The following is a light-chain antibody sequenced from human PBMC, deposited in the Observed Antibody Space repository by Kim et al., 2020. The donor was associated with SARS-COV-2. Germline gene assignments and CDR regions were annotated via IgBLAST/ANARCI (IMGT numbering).Light chain of an antibody. CDR2: VGTGGIVG. CDR1: SGYSNYK. Sequence: QPVLTQPPSASASLGASVTLTCTLSSGYSNYKVDWYQQRPGKDPRFVMRVGTGGIVGSKGDGIPDRFSVLGSGLNRYLTIKNIQEEDESDYHCGADHGSGSNFVVVFGGGTQLTVL. V-gene: IGLV9-49*01. CDR3: GADHGSGSNFVVV. J-gene: IGLJ2*01.